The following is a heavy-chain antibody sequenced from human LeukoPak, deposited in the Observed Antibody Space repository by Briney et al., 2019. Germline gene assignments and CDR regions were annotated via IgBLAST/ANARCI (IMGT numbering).Heavy chain of an antibody. CDR2: FDPEDGET. CDR1: GYTLTELS. J-gene: IGHJ4*02. CDR3: ATDHPTTVTAALDY. D-gene: IGHD4-17*01. Sequence: ASVKVSCKVSGYTLTELSMHWVRQAPGKGLERMVGFDPEDGETIYAQKFQGRVTMTEDTSTDTAYMELSSLRSEDTAVYYCATDHPTTVTAALDYWGQGTLVTVSS. V-gene: IGHV1-24*01.